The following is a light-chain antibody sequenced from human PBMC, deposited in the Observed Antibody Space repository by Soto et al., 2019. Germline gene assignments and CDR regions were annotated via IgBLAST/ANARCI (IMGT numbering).Light chain of an antibody. V-gene: IGKV1-5*01. Sequence: IWMTLSQSALSASVGDRVTITCRASQSISTWLAWYQQKPGKAPNLLIYDASSLESGVPSRFSGSGSGTEFTLTISSLQPDDFGTYCSQQYISRYTFCQRTKV. CDR2: DAS. CDR1: QSISTW. J-gene: IGKJ2*01. CDR3: QQYISRYT.